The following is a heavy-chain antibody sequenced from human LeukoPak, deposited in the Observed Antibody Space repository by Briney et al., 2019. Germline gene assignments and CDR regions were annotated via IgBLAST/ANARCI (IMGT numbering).Heavy chain of an antibody. V-gene: IGHV1-69*04. Sequence: SVKVSCKASGGTLSSYAINWVRQAPGQGLEWMGRIIPIFGIVNYAQNFQGRVTITADKSTNTAYMELSSLRSEDTAFYYCARADSSGYSLDENFDYWGQGTLVTVSS. CDR2: IIPIFGIV. CDR3: ARADSSGYSLDENFDY. CDR1: GGTLSSYA. J-gene: IGHJ4*02. D-gene: IGHD3-22*01.